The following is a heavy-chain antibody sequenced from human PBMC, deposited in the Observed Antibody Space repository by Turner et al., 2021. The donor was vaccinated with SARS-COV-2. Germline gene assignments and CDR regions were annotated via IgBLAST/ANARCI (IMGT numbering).Heavy chain of an antibody. D-gene: IGHD3-10*01. V-gene: IGHV1-18*01. J-gene: IGHJ6*02. Sequence: QVQLVQSGAEVKKPGASLKVSCKASGYTFTSYGISWVRQAPGQGLEWMGWISAYTGYTNYAQKLQGRVTMTTDTSTSTAYMELRSLRSDDTAVYYCARAYGSGSYGHYYGMDVWGQGTTVTVSS. CDR3: ARAYGSGSYGHYYGMDV. CDR2: ISAYTGYT. CDR1: GYTFTSYG.